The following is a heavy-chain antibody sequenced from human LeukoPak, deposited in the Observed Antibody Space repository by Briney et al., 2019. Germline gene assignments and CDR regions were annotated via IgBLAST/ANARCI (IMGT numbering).Heavy chain of an antibody. D-gene: IGHD3-3*01. CDR1: GFTFRTYW. J-gene: IGHJ4*02. CDR3: ARGSGLAF. Sequence: GGSLRLSCAASGFTFRTYWMSWVRQAPGKGLEWVANINQDGSEKYYVDSVKGRFTISRDNARNSLFPQMNSLRAEDTAVYYCARGSGLAFWGQGTLVTVSS. CDR2: INQDGSEK. V-gene: IGHV3-7*05.